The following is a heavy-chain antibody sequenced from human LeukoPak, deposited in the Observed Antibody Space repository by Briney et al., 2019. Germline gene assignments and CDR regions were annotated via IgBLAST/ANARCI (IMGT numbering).Heavy chain of an antibody. CDR1: GGPITEYY. CDR2: IYHTGST. D-gene: IGHD6-19*01. Sequence: PSETLSLTCSVSGGPITEYYWSWIRQPPGKGLEWIGYIYHTGSTNYSPSLKSRVTMSVDASRNQFSLKLLSVTAADTAVYYCARDRGSTGYYYLDSWGQGILVTVSS. V-gene: IGHV4-59*01. J-gene: IGHJ4*02. CDR3: ARDRGSTGYYYLDS.